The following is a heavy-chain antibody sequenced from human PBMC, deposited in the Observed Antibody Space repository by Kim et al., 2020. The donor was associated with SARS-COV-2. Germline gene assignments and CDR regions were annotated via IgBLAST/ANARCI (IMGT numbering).Heavy chain of an antibody. Sequence: GGSLRLSCAASGFIFSGSAMHWVRLASGKGLEWVGRIRSKANSYATAYAASVKGRFTISRDDSKTTTYLQMNSLKTEDTAVYYCTRVPGTTASWVAFDI. V-gene: IGHV3-73*01. CDR1: GFIFSGSA. CDR3: TRVPGTTASWVAFDI. CDR2: IRSKANSYAT. J-gene: IGHJ3*02. D-gene: IGHD1-1*01.